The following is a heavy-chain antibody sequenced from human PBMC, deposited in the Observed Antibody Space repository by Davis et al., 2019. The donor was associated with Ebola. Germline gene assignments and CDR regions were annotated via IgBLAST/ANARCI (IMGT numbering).Heavy chain of an antibody. V-gene: IGHV1-18*01. D-gene: IGHD2-2*01. J-gene: IGHJ4*02. CDR2: ISAYNGNT. CDR3: ARAQDIVVVPAARDY. Sequence: ASVKVSCKASGYTFTSYDINWVRQAPGQGLEWMGWISAYNGNTNYAQKLQGRVTMTTDTSTSTAYMELRSLRSDDTAVYYCARAQDIVVVPAARDYWGQGTLVTVSS. CDR1: GYTFTSYD.